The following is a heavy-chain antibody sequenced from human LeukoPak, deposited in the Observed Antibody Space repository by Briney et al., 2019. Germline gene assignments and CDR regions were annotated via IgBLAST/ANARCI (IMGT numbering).Heavy chain of an antibody. CDR3: ARASRYCSSTSCSDAGYFDY. CDR1: GFTFSSYA. CDR2: ISGSGGRT. Sequence: GGSLRLSCAASGFTFSSYAMSWVRQAPGKGLEWVSGISGSGGRTHYADSVKGRFTISRDNSKNTLYLQMNSLRAEDTAVYYCARASRYCSSTSCSDAGYFDYWGQGTLVTVSS. J-gene: IGHJ4*02. V-gene: IGHV3-23*01. D-gene: IGHD2-2*01.